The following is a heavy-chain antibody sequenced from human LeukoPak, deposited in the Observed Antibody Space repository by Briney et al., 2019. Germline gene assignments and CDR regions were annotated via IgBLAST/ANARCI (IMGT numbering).Heavy chain of an antibody. CDR1: GYTFTSYY. V-gene: IGHV1-46*01. J-gene: IGHJ4*02. D-gene: IGHD1-26*01. CDR2: INPSGGST. CDR3: ARDRRGLGGSPRYYFDY. Sequence: GASVKASCKASGYTFTSYYMHWVRQAPGQGLEWMGIINPSGGSTSYAQKFQGRVTMTRDTSTSTVYMELSSLRSEDTAVYYCARDRRGLGGSPRYYFDYWGQGTLVTVSS.